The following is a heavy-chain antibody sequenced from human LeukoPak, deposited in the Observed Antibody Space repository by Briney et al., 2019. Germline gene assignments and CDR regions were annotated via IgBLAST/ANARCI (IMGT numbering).Heavy chain of an antibody. J-gene: IGHJ4*02. V-gene: IGHV3-21*01. CDR2: ISSSSSYI. D-gene: IGHD6-13*01. CDR3: ARDTAAAGTDY. Sequence: PGGSLRLSCAASGFTFSNYYMNWVRQAPGKGLEWVSSISSSSSYIYYADSVKDRFTISRDNAKNSLYLQMNSLRAEDTAVYYCARDTAAAGTDYWGQGTLVTVSS. CDR1: GFTFSNYY.